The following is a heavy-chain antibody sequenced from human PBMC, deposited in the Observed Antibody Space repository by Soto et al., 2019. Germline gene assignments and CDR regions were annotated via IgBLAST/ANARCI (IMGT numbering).Heavy chain of an antibody. CDR1: GFTFSSYG. Sequence: QVQLVESGGGVVQPGRSLRLSCAASGFTFSSYGMHWVRQAPGKGLEWVAVIWYDGSNKYYADSVKGRFTISRDNSKNTLYLQMNSLRAEDTAVYYCARAPPARGSYREIDYWGQGTLVTVSS. V-gene: IGHV3-33*01. J-gene: IGHJ4*02. CDR2: IWYDGSNK. CDR3: ARAPPARGSYREIDY. D-gene: IGHD3-16*01.